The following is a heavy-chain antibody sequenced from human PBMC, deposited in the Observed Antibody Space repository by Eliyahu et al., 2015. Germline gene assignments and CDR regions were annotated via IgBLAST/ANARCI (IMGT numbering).Heavy chain of an antibody. CDR3: ATGITGTTNY. CDR1: GXTFTDYY. V-gene: IGHV1-69-2*01. D-gene: IGHD1-7*01. CDR2: VDPEDGET. J-gene: IGHJ4*02. Sequence: EVQLVQSGAEVKKPGATVXXSCXXSGXTFTDYYXHWXQQAPGKGLEWMGLVDPEDGETIYAEKFQGRVTITADTSTDTAYMELSSLRSEDTAVYYCATGITGTTNYWGQGTLVTVSS.